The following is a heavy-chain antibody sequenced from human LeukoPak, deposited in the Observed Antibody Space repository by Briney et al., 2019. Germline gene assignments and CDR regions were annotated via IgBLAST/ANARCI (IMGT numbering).Heavy chain of an antibody. CDR2: IYFGDSDT. Sequence: GESLKISCKASGYNFARNWIGWVRQMPGKGLEWMGIIYFGDSDTRYSPSFQGQVTISADRSITTAYLQWSSLKASDSAMYYCARSGGGVYFDYWGQGTLVTVSS. V-gene: IGHV5-51*01. D-gene: IGHD3-16*01. J-gene: IGHJ4*02. CDR1: GYNFARNW. CDR3: ARSGGGVYFDY.